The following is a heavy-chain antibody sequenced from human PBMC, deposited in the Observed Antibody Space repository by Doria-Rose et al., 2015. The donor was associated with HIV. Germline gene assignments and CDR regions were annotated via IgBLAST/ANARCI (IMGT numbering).Heavy chain of an antibody. CDR3: ARIKSSRWYHKYYFDF. Sequence: QITLKESGPVLVKPTETLTLTCTVSGVSLSSPGMGVSWIRQPPGKALEWLANIFSDDERSYIPSLKSRLTISRSTSKRQVVLTMTDMDPVDTATYYCARIKSSRWYHKYYFDFWGLGTLVIVSA. J-gene: IGHJ4*02. CDR2: IFSDDER. D-gene: IGHD6-13*01. CDR1: GVSLSSPGMG. V-gene: IGHV2-26*01.